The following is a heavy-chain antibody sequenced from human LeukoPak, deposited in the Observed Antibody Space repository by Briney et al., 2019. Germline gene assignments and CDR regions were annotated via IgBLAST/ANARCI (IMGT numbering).Heavy chain of an antibody. CDR3: ARDCSSSSGSGYGMDV. V-gene: IGHV4-31*03. J-gene: IGHJ6*02. CDR2: IYYSGST. CDR1: GGSISSVGYY. D-gene: IGHD6-13*01. Sequence: KSSDTLSLTCTISGGSISSVGYYWSWIRRHPGKGLEWIGYIYYSGSTYYNPSLKSRVTISVDTSKNQFSLKLSSVTAADTAVYYCARDCSSSSGSGYGMDVWGQGTTVTVS.